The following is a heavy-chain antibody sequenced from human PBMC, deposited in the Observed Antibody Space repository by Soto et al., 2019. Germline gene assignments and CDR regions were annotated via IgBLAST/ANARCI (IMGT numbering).Heavy chain of an antibody. J-gene: IGHJ4*02. Sequence: SVKVSCKASGGTFSSYAISWVRQAPGQGLEWMGGIIPIFGTANYTQKFQGRVTITADESTSTAYMELSSLRSEDTAVYYCASHRYSSSQLTFDYWGQGTLVTVSS. V-gene: IGHV1-69*13. D-gene: IGHD6-13*01. CDR3: ASHRYSSSQLTFDY. CDR2: IIPIFGTA. CDR1: GGTFSSYA.